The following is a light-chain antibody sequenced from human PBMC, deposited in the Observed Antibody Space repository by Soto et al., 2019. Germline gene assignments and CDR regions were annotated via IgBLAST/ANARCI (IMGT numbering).Light chain of an antibody. CDR3: SSYASSTTYV. V-gene: IGLV2-14*01. CDR1: SSDVGGYNY. J-gene: IGLJ1*01. CDR2: EVS. Sequence: LTQPASVSGSPGQSITISCTGTSSDVGGYNYVSWYQQHPGKAPKLMIYEVSNRPSGVSNRFSGSKSGNPASLTISGLHAEDEADYYCSSYASSTTYVVGTGTKVTV.